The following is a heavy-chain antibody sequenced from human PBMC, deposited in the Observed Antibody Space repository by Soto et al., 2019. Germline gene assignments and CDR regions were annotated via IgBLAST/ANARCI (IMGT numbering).Heavy chain of an antibody. Sequence: QVQLVESGGGVVQPGRSLRLSCAASGFTFSSYAMHWVRQAPGKGLEWVAVIWYDGSNKYYADSVKGRFTISKDNSEGTLYLPMNSLGVEGTAVYYCARDGDGSGIGCGYWGQGTLGTVSS. CDR2: IWYDGSNK. CDR1: GFTFSSYA. D-gene: IGHD3-22*01. V-gene: IGHV3-33*01. CDR3: ARDGDGSGIGCGY. J-gene: IGHJ4*02.